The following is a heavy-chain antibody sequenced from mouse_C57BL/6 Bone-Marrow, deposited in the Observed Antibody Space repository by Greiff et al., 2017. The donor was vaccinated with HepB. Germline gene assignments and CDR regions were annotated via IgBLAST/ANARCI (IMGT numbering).Heavy chain of an antibody. CDR2: IYPGDGDT. CDR3: ARRGICYDDLDY. D-gene: IGHD2-4*01. V-gene: IGHV1-80*01. CDR1: GYAFSSYW. Sequence: QVHVKQSGAELVKPGASVKISCKASGYAFSSYWMNWVKQRPGKGLEWIGQIYPGDGDTNYNGKFKGKATLTADKSSSTAYMQLSSLTSEDAAVYVCARRGICYDDLDYWGQGTSVTVSS. J-gene: IGHJ4*01.